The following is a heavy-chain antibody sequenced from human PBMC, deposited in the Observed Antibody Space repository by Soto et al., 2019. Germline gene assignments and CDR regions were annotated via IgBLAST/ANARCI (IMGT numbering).Heavy chain of an antibody. Sequence: TSETLSLTCTVSGDSISKYYCSWIRQSPGKGLEWIGYIYYSGSTNYNPSLKSRVTISVDRSKNQFSLKLSSVTAADTAVYYCARGMTTVTTFDYWGQGTLVTVSS. CDR2: IYYSGST. CDR1: GDSISKYY. J-gene: IGHJ4*02. D-gene: IGHD4-17*01. CDR3: ARGMTTVTTFDY. V-gene: IGHV4-59*12.